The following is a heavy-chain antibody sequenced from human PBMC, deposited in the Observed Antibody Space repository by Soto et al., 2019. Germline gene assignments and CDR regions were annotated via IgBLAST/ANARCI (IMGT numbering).Heavy chain of an antibody. Sequence: QVQLVQSGAEVKKPGSSVQVSCKASGGTFSSSTISWVRQAPGQGLEWMGRIIPILGIANYAQKFQGRVKITADKSTSTAYMELSSLRSEDTALYYCARDEQENNFDCWGQGTLVTVSS. CDR1: GGTFSSST. CDR3: ARDEQENNFDC. J-gene: IGHJ4*02. CDR2: IIPILGIA. V-gene: IGHV1-69*08.